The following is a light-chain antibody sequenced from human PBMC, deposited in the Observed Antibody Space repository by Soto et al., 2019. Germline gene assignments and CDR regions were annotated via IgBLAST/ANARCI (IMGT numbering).Light chain of an antibody. V-gene: IGKV1-5*03. J-gene: IGKJ2*03. CDR1: QSISSW. Sequence: DIKMTQSPSTLSASVGDRVTITCRASQSISSWLAWYQQKPGEAPKLLIYRASILESGVPSRFSGSGSGPGFTLTISSLQPDEFATYCCQRYNWYPYSFGRGTQLEIK. CDR3: QRYNWYPYS. CDR2: RAS.